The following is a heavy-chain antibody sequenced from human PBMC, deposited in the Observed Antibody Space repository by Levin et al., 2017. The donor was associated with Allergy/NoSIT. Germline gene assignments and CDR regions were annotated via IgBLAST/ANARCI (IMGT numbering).Heavy chain of an antibody. V-gene: IGHV3-11*01. Sequence: GGSLRLSCAASGFTFSDYYMSWIRQAPGKGLEWVSYISSSGSTIYYADSVKGRFTISRDNAKNSLYLQMNSLRAEDTAVYYCARAGTIWGYCSGGSCLYGMDVWGQGTTVTVSS. J-gene: IGHJ6*02. CDR2: ISSSGSTI. CDR1: GFTFSDYY. CDR3: ARAGTIWGYCSGGSCLYGMDV. D-gene: IGHD2-15*01.